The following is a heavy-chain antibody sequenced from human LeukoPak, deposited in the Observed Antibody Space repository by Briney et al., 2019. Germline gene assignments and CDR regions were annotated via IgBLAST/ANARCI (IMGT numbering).Heavy chain of an antibody. Sequence: SVKVSCKASGGTFSSYAISWVRQAPGQGLEWMGGIIPIFGTANYAQKFQGRVTITADKSTSTAYMELSSLRSEDTAVYYCARQDSSGWHEVDYWGQGTLVTVSS. CDR1: GGTFSSYA. J-gene: IGHJ4*02. CDR3: ARQDSSGWHEVDY. V-gene: IGHV1-69*06. CDR2: IIPIFGTA. D-gene: IGHD6-19*01.